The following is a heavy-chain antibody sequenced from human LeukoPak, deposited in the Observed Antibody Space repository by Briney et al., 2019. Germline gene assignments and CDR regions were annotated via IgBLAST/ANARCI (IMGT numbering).Heavy chain of an antibody. V-gene: IGHV4-34*01. CDR2: INHSGGT. D-gene: IGHD3-10*01. Sequence: SETLSLTCAVYGGSFSGYYWSWIRQPPGKGLEWIGEINHSGGTNYNPSLKSRVTISVDTSKNQFSLKLSSVTAADTAVYYCARRLITMVRGVIGRWFDPWGQGTLVTVSS. CDR3: ARRLITMVRGVIGRWFDP. J-gene: IGHJ5*02. CDR1: GGSFSGYY.